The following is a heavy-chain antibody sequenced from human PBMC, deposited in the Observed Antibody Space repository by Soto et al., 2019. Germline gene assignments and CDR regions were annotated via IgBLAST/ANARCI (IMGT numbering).Heavy chain of an antibody. CDR2: ISAYNGNT. Sequence: ASVKVSCKAPGYTFTSYGISWVRQAPGQGLEWMGWISAYNGNTNYAQKLQGRVTMTTDTSTSTAYMELRSLRSDDTAVYYCARVPKYDYIWGSYRTVWYYFDYWGQGTLVTAPQ. J-gene: IGHJ4*02. D-gene: IGHD3-16*02. CDR1: GYTFTSYG. CDR3: ARVPKYDYIWGSYRTVWYYFDY. V-gene: IGHV1-18*01.